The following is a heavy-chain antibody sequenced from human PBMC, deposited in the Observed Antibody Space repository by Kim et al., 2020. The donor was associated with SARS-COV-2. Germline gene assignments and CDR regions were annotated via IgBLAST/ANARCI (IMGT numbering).Heavy chain of an antibody. J-gene: IGHJ5*02. V-gene: IGHV4-31*03. Sequence: SETLSLTCTVSGGSINSGGYYWSWIRQHPGEALEWIGYISYSGSTYYNPSLQSRVFISLDTSKNQFSLKLTSVTAADTAVYCCARSAFGDSGIYRSGFDPWGQGTLVTVSS. CDR3: ARSAFGDSGIYRSGFDP. CDR2: ISYSGST. CDR1: GGSINSGGYY. D-gene: IGHD3-16*02.